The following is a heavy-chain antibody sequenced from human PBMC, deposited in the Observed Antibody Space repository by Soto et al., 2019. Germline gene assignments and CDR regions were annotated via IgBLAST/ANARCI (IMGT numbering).Heavy chain of an antibody. D-gene: IGHD6-13*01. CDR1: GGTFSTYG. V-gene: IGHV1-69*18. J-gene: IGHJ4*02. CDR2: IIPNFGTP. Sequence: QVQLVQSGAEVKKPGSSVKVSCKSSGGTFSTYGSNWVRQAPGQGLEWMGMIIPNFGTPTYAQKFRGRVSITADESTSTAYMELSSLTSDDTAFYYCARDGRSSSYDFWGQGTLVTVSS. CDR3: ARDGRSSSYDF.